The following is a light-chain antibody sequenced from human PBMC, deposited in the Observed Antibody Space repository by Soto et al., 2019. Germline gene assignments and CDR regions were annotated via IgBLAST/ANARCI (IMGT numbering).Light chain of an antibody. CDR2: DVS. CDR1: SSDVGGYNY. J-gene: IGLJ2*01. CDR3: SSYTSSSTL. V-gene: IGLV2-14*01. Sequence: QSALTQPASVSGSPGQSITISCTGTSSDVGGYNYVSWYQQHPGKAPKLMFYDVSNRPSGVSNRFSGSKSGNTASLTICGLQAEDEPDYYCSSYTSSSTLFGGGTQLTVL.